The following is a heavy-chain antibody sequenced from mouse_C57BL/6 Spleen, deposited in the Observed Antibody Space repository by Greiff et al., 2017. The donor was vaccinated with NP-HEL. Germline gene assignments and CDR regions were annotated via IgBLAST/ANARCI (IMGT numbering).Heavy chain of an antibody. CDR3: ARPSYYYGSSYGAMDY. CDR2: INPNNGGT. V-gene: IGHV1-26*01. CDR1: GYTFTDYY. J-gene: IGHJ4*01. D-gene: IGHD1-1*01. Sequence: EVQLQQSGPELVKPGASVKISCKASGYTFTDYYMNWVKQSHGKSLEWIGDINPNNGGTSYNQKFKGKATLTVDKSSSTAYMELRSLTSEDSAVYYCARPSYYYGSSYGAMDYWGQGTSVTVSS.